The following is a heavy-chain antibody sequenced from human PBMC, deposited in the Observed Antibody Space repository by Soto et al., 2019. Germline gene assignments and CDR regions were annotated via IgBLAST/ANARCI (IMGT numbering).Heavy chain of an antibody. CDR3: AKDTGSVAVGGTSRGAFDI. Sequence: GGSLRLSCAVSGFTFDDYAMHWVRQVPGKGPEWVSGLSWNSGTIAYADSVKGRFTISRDNAKNSLYLQMNNLRPEDTALYYCAKDTGSVAVGGTSRGAFDIWGQGTMVTVSS. V-gene: IGHV3-9*01. J-gene: IGHJ3*02. D-gene: IGHD6-19*01. CDR1: GFTFDDYA. CDR2: LSWNSGTI.